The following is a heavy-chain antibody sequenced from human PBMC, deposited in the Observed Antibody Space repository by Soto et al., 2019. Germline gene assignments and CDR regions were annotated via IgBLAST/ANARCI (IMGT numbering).Heavy chain of an antibody. V-gene: IGHV3-23*01. D-gene: IGHD2-21*02. Sequence: GGSLRLSCAASGFTFSSHAMTWVRQAPGKGLEWVSSISGSGVSTHYADSVKGRFTISRDSSTNTLYLQMNSLRPDDTAVYYCAKDQYCGGDCYLFDYWGQGALVTVSS. CDR1: GFTFSSHA. CDR3: AKDQYCGGDCYLFDY. CDR2: ISGSGVST. J-gene: IGHJ4*02.